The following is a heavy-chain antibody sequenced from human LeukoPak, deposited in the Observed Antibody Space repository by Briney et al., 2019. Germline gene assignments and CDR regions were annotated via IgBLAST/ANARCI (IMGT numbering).Heavy chain of an antibody. CDR1: GFTFDDYA. CDR2: ISWNSGSI. CDR3: ARDGGATMVRGVATYDS. J-gene: IGHJ4*02. Sequence: PGRSLRLSCAASGFTFDDYAMHWVRQAPGKGLEWVSGISWNSGSIGYADSVKGRFTISRDNAKSSLFLQMNSLRAEDTAVYYCARDGGATMVRGVATYDSWGQGTLVTVSS. V-gene: IGHV3-9*01. D-gene: IGHD3-10*01.